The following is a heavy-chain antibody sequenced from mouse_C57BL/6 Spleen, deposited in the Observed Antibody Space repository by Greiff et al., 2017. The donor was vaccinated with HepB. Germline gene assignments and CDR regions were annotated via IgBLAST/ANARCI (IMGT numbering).Heavy chain of an antibody. CDR2: IHPRSGYT. Sequence: VQLQQSGAELAKPGASVKLSCKASGYTFTSYWMHWVKQRPGQGLEWIGYIHPRSGYTKYNQKLKDKATLTADKSSSTAYLQMSSLTYEDSAVYDCARGGYFDVWSTGTTVTVSS. CDR1: GYTFTSYW. V-gene: IGHV1-7*01. CDR3: ARGGYFDV. J-gene: IGHJ1*03.